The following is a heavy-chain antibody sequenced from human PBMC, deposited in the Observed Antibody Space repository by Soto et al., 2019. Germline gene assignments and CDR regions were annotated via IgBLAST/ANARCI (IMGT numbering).Heavy chain of an antibody. Sequence: EVQLLESGGGLVQPGGSLRLSCAASGFTFSSYAMSWVRQAPGKGLEWVSAISGSGGSTYYADSVKGRFTISRDNSKNTLYLQMNSLRAEDTAVYYCPKPLRYFDWLLVYWGQGTLVTVSS. V-gene: IGHV3-23*01. J-gene: IGHJ4*02. D-gene: IGHD3-9*01. CDR3: PKPLRYFDWLLVY. CDR1: GFTFSSYA. CDR2: ISGSGGST.